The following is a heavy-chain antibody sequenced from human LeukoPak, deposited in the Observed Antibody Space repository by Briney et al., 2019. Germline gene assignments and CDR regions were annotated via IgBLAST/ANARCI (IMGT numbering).Heavy chain of an antibody. V-gene: IGHV3-23*01. J-gene: IGHJ4*02. CDR1: GFTFSDYA. CDR2: ISDNSITT. CDR3: ARSPVARGY. D-gene: IGHD4-23*01. Sequence: GGSLRLSSAASGFTFSDYAMIWVRQAPGKGLEWVSAISDNSITTYYADSVKGRFTISRDNSKNTLFLHVNNLRVDDTAIYYCARSPVARGYWGQGTLVTVSS.